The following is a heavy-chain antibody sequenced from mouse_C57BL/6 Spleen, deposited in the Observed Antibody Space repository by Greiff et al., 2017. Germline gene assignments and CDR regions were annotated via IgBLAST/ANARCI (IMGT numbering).Heavy chain of an antibody. Sequence: QVQLQQPGAELVKPGASVKLSCKASGYTFTSYWMHWVKQRPGQGLEWIGMIHPNSGSTNYNEKFKSKATLTVDKSSSTAYMQLSSLTSEDSAVYYCASHPYDDVDGLYWYFDVWGTGTTVTVSS. CDR1: GYTFTSYW. CDR2: IHPNSGST. V-gene: IGHV1-64*01. J-gene: IGHJ1*03. D-gene: IGHD2-4*01. CDR3: ASHPYDDVDGLYWYFDV.